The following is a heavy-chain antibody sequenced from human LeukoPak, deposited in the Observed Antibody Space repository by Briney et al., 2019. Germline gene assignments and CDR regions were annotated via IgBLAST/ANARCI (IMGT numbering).Heavy chain of an antibody. Sequence: ASVKVSCKASGYSFTGYYIHWVRQAPGQGLEWMGWINVHSGGTNYAQKFQGRVTMTRDTSISSAYMELSGLISDDTAVYYCARDAYSNKYYFDYWGQGTLVTVSS. J-gene: IGHJ4*02. V-gene: IGHV1-2*02. CDR2: INVHSGGT. D-gene: IGHD6-13*01. CDR1: GYSFTGYY. CDR3: ARDAYSNKYYFDY.